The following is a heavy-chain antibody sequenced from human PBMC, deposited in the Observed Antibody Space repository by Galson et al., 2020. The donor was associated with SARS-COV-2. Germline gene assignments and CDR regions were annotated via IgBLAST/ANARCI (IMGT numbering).Heavy chain of an antibody. V-gene: IGHV4-4*07. J-gene: IGHJ5*02. CDR1: GGSISDYY. CDR2: IYTNDNT. CDR3: VRAGSWFDP. Sequence: SETLSLTCTVSGGSISDYYWSWIRRPVGKGLEWIGRIYTNDNTNYDATLRSRVIMSVDTSKNQLSLKLTSVTAADTAVYYCVRAGSWFDPWGQGTLVTVAS.